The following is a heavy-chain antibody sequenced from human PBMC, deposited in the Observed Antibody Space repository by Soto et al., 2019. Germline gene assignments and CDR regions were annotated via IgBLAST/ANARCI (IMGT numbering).Heavy chain of an antibody. D-gene: IGHD3-3*01. J-gene: IGHJ6*02. Sequence: GASLKVSCKASGYAFTSYAMHWVRQAPGQRLEWMGWINAGNGNTKYSRKFQGRVTITRDTSASTAYMELSSLRSEDTAVYYCVSAMEWPGEHYGMDVWGQGTTVTVSS. V-gene: IGHV1-3*01. CDR1: GYAFTSYA. CDR2: INAGNGNT. CDR3: VSAMEWPGEHYGMDV.